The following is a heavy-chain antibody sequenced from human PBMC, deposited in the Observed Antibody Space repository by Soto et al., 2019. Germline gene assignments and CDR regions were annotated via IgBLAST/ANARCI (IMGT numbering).Heavy chain of an antibody. Sequence: ASVKVSCKASGYTFASYGISWVRQAPGQGLEWMGWISAYNGNTNYAQKLQGRVTMTTDTSTSTAYMELRSLRSDDTAVYYCARVKGSGYHNWFDPWGKGTLVTVSS. CDR3: ARVKGSGYHNWFDP. V-gene: IGHV1-18*01. CDR1: GYTFASYG. D-gene: IGHD3-22*01. J-gene: IGHJ5*02. CDR2: ISAYNGNT.